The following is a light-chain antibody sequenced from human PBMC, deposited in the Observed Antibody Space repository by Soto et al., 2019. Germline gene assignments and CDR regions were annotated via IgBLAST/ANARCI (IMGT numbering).Light chain of an antibody. CDR2: DAY. CDR1: QSVSGW. J-gene: IGKJ1*01. Sequence: IQITQSPSTLSASVGDTVTVTCRASQSVSGWLAWYQQKPGEAPKLMIYDAYSLESGVPSRFRGSGSGTEFTPTISSLQPDDFATYYCQQYNSYSLWTCGQGTKVDIK. V-gene: IGKV1-5*01. CDR3: QQYNSYSLWT.